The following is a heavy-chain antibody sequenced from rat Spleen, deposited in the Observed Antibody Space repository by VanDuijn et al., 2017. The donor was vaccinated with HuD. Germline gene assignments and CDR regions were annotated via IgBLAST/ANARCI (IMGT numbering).Heavy chain of an antibody. D-gene: IGHD1-10*01. CDR2: IIYDGTNT. Sequence: EVQLVESDGGLVRPGRSLKLSCVASGFIFSDHYVAWVRQAPTKGLEWVAAIIYDGTNTYYRDSVKGRFIISRDNAKSTLYLQLDSLRSEDTAVYYCARHGVYNNYGWFAYWGQGTLVTVSS. V-gene: IGHV5-17*01. CDR3: ARHGVYNNYGWFAY. CDR1: GFIFSDHY. J-gene: IGHJ3*01.